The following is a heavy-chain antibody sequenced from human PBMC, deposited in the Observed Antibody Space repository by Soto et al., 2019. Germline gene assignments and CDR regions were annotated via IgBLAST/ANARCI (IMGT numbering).Heavy chain of an antibody. V-gene: IGHV1-46*01. CDR3: ARVLRTGRGGAYAALDY. Sequence: ASVKVSCKASGYTFTSYYMHWVRQAPGQGLEWMGIINPSGGSTSYAQKFQGRVTMTRDTSTSTVYMELSSLRSEDTAVYYCARVLRTGRGGAYAALDYWGQGTLVTVSS. J-gene: IGHJ4*02. CDR1: GYTFTSYY. CDR2: INPSGGST. D-gene: IGHD2-15*01.